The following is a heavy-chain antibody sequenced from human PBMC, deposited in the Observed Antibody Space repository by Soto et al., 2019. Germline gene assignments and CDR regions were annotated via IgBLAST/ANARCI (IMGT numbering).Heavy chain of an antibody. D-gene: IGHD3-10*02. CDR2: IGVGGGDR. J-gene: IGHJ4*02. Sequence: EVQLLESGGGLVQPGGSLRLSCAASGFTFSSYAMSWVRQAPGKGLEWVSIIGVGGGDRYYPESVKGRFTISRDNSRYTLYLEMNSLRDEDTAVYYCARVLFGELVWGQGTLGTVSS. CDR3: ARVLFGELV. CDR1: GFTFSSYA. V-gene: IGHV3-23*01.